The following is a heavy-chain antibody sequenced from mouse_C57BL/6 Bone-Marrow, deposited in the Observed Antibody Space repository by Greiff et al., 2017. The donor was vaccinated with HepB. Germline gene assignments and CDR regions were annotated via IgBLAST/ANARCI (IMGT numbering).Heavy chain of an antibody. CDR2: INYDGSST. V-gene: IGHV5-16*01. CDR1: GFTFSDYY. CDR3: ARVGSTIFYDYDWYFDV. J-gene: IGHJ1*03. D-gene: IGHD2-4*01. Sequence: EVQVVESEGGLVQPGSSMKLSCTASGFTFSDYYMAWVRQVPEKGLEWVANINYDGSSTYYLDSLKSRFIISRDNAKNILYLQMSSLKSEDTATYYGARVGSTIFYDYDWYFDVWGTGTTVTVSS.